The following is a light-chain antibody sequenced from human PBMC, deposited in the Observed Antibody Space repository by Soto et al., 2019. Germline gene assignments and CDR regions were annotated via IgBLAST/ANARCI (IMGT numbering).Light chain of an antibody. J-gene: IGKJ1*01. CDR3: QQRGSWPPT. V-gene: IGKV3-15*01. CDR2: GAS. Sequence: EIVMTQSPATLSVSLGERATLSCRAGQSVSSYLAWYQHKPGQAPRLLIYGASTRATGIPARFSGTGSGTEFTLTISSLQSEDFGVYYCQQRGSWPPTFGQGTKVEIK. CDR1: QSVSSY.